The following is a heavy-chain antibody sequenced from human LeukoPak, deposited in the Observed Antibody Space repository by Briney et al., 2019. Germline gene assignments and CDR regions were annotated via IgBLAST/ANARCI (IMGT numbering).Heavy chain of an antibody. Sequence: GGSLRLSCVASGFTFTDYYMSWIRQAPGKGLEWVSYISSSGSTIYYADSVKGRFTISRDNAKNSLYLQMNSLRAEDTAVYYCARGLRYYDTADAFDIWGQGTMVTVSS. J-gene: IGHJ3*02. V-gene: IGHV3-11*01. CDR1: GFTFTDYY. CDR3: ARGLRYYDTADAFDI. CDR2: ISSSGSTI. D-gene: IGHD3-22*01.